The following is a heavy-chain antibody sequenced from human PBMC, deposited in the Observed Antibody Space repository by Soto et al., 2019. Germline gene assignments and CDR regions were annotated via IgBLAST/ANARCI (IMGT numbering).Heavy chain of an antibody. Sequence: SETLSLTCTVSGGSISSSSYYWGWIRQPPGKGLEWIGSIYYSGSTYYNPSLKSRVTISVDTSKNQFSLKLSSVTAADTAVYYCARLKSTVTRHHYFDYWGQGTLVT. CDR3: ARLKSTVTRHHYFDY. D-gene: IGHD4-17*01. CDR2: IYYSGST. V-gene: IGHV4-39*01. CDR1: GGSISSSSYY. J-gene: IGHJ4*02.